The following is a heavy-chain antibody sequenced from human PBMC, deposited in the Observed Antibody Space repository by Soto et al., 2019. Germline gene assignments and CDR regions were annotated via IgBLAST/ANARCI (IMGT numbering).Heavy chain of an antibody. D-gene: IGHD3-22*01. Sequence: QVQLVQSGAEVKKPGASVKVSCKASGYTFTGYYMHWVRQAPGQGLEWMGWINPNSGGTNYAQKFQGWVTMNRDTSISTAYMELSRLRSDDTAVYYCARGVAYYYDSSGHWYFDYWGQGTLVTVSS. CDR1: GYTFTGYY. V-gene: IGHV1-2*04. CDR3: ARGVAYYYDSSGHWYFDY. CDR2: INPNSGGT. J-gene: IGHJ4*02.